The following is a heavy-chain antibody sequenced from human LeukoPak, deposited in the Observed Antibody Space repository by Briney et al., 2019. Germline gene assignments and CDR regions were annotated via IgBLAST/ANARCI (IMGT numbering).Heavy chain of an antibody. CDR1: GFTFSDYY. CDR2: ISSTGTYT. Sequence: PGGSLRLSCAASGFTFSDYYMSWIRQAPGKGLEWVSHISSTGTYTNHADSVKGRFTISRDNAKSSLYLQMNSLRAEDTAVYFCARALGYSSGWDYFDYWGQGTLVTFSS. J-gene: IGHJ4*02. CDR3: ARALGYSSGWDYFDY. D-gene: IGHD6-25*01. V-gene: IGHV3-11*05.